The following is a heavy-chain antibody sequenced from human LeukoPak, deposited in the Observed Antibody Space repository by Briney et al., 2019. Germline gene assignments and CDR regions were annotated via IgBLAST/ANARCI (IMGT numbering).Heavy chain of an antibody. D-gene: IGHD1-26*01. CDR2: ISYDGSNK. CDR1: GFTLSGFA. Sequence: GGSPRLSCAASGFTLSGFAMHWVRQAPGKGLEWVAVISYDGSNKYYADSVKGRFTISRDNSKNTLFLQMNSLRAEDTGMYYCAREEWDISAAAGGFLDYWGLGTLVTVSS. V-gene: IGHV3-30-3*01. J-gene: IGHJ4*02. CDR3: AREEWDISAAAGGFLDY.